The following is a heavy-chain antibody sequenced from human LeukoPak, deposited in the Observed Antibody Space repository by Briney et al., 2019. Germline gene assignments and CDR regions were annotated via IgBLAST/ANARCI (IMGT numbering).Heavy chain of an antibody. CDR2: INPNSGGT. Sequence: ASVKVSCKASGYTFTGYYMHWVRQAPGQGLEWMGWINPNSGGTNYAQKFQGRVTMTRDTSISTAYMELSRLRSDDTAVYYCARDLRGYSYGYHYHYYMDGWGKGTTVTVSS. CDR1: GYTFTGYY. J-gene: IGHJ6*03. V-gene: IGHV1-2*02. CDR3: ARDLRGYSYGYHYHYYMDG. D-gene: IGHD5-18*01.